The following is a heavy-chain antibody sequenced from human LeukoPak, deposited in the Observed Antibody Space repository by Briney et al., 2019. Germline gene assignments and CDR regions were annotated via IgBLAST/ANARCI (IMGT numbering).Heavy chain of an antibody. Sequence: GGSLRLSCAASGFTFSSYGMHWVRQAPGKGLEWVAVIWYDGSNKYYADSVKGRFTISRDNSKNTLYLQMNSLRAEDTAVYYCARKAYYDSSGYSPLSYYYYGMDVWGQGTTVTVSS. J-gene: IGHJ6*02. V-gene: IGHV3-33*01. CDR1: GFTFSSYG. CDR2: IWYDGSNK. CDR3: ARKAYYDSSGYSPLSYYYYGMDV. D-gene: IGHD3-22*01.